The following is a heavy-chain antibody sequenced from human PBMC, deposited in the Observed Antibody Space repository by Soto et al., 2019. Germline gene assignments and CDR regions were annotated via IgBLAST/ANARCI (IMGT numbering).Heavy chain of an antibody. CDR1: GYIFTAYS. Sequence: GASVKVSCKASGYIFTAYSMHWVRQAPGQGLEWMGVVNPSGGSTNYAQKFQGRITMTRDTSTSTVYMDLSSLTSEDTAVYYCARDGQLATVYSSGYFDYWGQGTLVTVSS. CDR2: VNPSGGST. V-gene: IGHV1-46*01. CDR3: ARDGQLATVYSSGYFDY. J-gene: IGHJ4*02. D-gene: IGHD3-22*01.